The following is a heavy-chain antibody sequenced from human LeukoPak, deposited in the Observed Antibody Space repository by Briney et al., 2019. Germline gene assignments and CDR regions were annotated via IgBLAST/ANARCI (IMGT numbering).Heavy chain of an antibody. CDR1: GFTFSSYS. CDR2: ISSSSSTI. J-gene: IGHJ6*03. V-gene: IGHV3-48*01. CDR3: ARSFSDFWNGYHYYYYYYMDV. D-gene: IGHD3-3*01. Sequence: GGSLRLFCAASGFTFSSYSMNWVRQAPGKGLEWVSYISSSSSTIYYADSVKGRFTISRDNGKNSLYLQMNSLRAEDTAVYYCARSFSDFWNGYHYYYYYYMDVWGKGTTVTVSS.